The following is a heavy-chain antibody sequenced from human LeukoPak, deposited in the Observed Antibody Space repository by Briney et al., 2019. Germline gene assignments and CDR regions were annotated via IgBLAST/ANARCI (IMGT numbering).Heavy chain of an antibody. J-gene: IGHJ4*02. V-gene: IGHV3-30*04. CDR1: GFTFSSYA. D-gene: IGHD1-26*01. CDR3: AKASGSYYYFDY. CDR2: ISYDGSNK. Sequence: GGSLRLSCAASGFTFSSYAMHWVRQAPGKGLEWVAVISYDGSNKYYADSVKGRFTISRDNSKNTLYLQMNSLRAEDTAVYYCAKASGSYYYFDYWGQGTLVTVSS.